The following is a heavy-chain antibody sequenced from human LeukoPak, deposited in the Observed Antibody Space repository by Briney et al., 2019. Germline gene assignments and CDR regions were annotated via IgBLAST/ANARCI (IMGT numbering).Heavy chain of an antibody. CDR2: ISASTSTM. D-gene: IGHD6-19*01. CDR1: GFTFNSYS. V-gene: IGHV3-48*01. CDR3: ARGKGAHSSGYYYFDY. J-gene: IGHJ4*02. Sequence: GGSLRLSCVASGFTFNSYSINWVRQAPGKGLEWVSYISASTSTMHYADSVKGRFTISRDNAKNSLYLQMNSIRAEDTAVYYCARGKGAHSSGYYYFDYRGQGTLVTVSS.